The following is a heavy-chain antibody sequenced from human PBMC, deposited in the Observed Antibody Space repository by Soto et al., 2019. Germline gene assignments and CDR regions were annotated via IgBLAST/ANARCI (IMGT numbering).Heavy chain of an antibody. V-gene: IGHV4-61*08. CDR1: GGSITSAGYY. CDR2: IYYSGST. J-gene: IGHJ4*02. CDR3: ARRYSGYGDY. D-gene: IGHD5-12*01. Sequence: SETLSLTCTVSGGSITSAGYYWSWIRQHPGKGLEWIGYIYYSGSTNYNPSLKSRVTISVDTTKNQFSLKLSSVTAAVTAVYYCARRYSGYGDYWGQGTLVTVSS.